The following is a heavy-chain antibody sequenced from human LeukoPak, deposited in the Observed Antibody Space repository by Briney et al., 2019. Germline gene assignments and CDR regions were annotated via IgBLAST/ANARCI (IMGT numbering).Heavy chain of an antibody. CDR3: ARVYGSGSYLRPWDYYYYGMDV. Sequence: GGSLRLSCAASGFTFSSYWMSWVRQAPGKGLEWVANIKQDGSEKYYVDSVKGRFTISRDNAKNSLYLQMNSLRAEDTAVYYCARVYGSGSYLRPWDYYYYGMDVWGQGTTVTVSS. D-gene: IGHD3-10*01. CDR1: GFTFSSYW. CDR2: IKQDGSEK. J-gene: IGHJ6*02. V-gene: IGHV3-7*01.